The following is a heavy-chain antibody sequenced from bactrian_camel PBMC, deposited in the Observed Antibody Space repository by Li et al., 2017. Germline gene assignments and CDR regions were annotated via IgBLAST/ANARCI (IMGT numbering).Heavy chain of an antibody. J-gene: IGHJ4*01. D-gene: IGHD7*01. CDR2: SAIGLAYR. V-gene: IGHV3S54*01. CDR3: AVRSRLATLGCFDGMLLWRHH. Sequence: VQLVESGGGSVQAGGSLRLSCSASGYEYSIQRMAWYRQVSGKEREGIAASAIGLAYRYLGDSVKGRFTVSRDNVENTLYLQMDSLKAEDTAMYYCAVRSRLATLGCFDGMLLWRHHWGQGTQVTVS. CDR1: GYEYSIQR.